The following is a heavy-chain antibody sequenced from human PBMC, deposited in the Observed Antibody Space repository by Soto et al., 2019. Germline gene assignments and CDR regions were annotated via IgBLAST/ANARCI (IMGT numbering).Heavy chain of an antibody. V-gene: IGHV4-4*02. CDR2: IYHSGST. CDR3: AREAICSGGSCQFDY. Sequence: PSETLSLTCAVSGGSISSSNWWSWVRQPPGKGLEWIGEIYHSGSTNYNLSLKSRVTISVDKSKNQFSLKLSSVTAADTAVYYCAREAICSGGSCQFDYWGQGTLVTVSS. J-gene: IGHJ4*02. CDR1: GGSISSSNW. D-gene: IGHD2-15*01.